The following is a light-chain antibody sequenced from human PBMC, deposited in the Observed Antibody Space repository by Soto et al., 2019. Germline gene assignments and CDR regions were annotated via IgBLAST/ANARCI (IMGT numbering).Light chain of an antibody. Sequence: TRLTQSPSSLSASVGDRVTITCRASQDIATYLAWYQQKPGKAPNLLIYDASSLQGGVPSRFSGSGSGTEFTLTISSLQPEDFATYYCQQYNSYSRTFGQGTKVDIK. CDR1: QDIATY. CDR3: QQYNSYSRT. V-gene: IGKV1-9*01. CDR2: DAS. J-gene: IGKJ1*01.